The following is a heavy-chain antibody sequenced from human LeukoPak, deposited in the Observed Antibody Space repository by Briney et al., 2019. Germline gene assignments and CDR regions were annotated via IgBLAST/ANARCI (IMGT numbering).Heavy chain of an antibody. J-gene: IGHJ4*02. CDR3: TKYYDSSGYYPGFYY. CDR2: ISAYNGNT. CDR1: GYTFTSYG. V-gene: IGHV1-18*01. D-gene: IGHD3-22*01. Sequence: ASVKVSCKASGYTFTSYGISWVRQAPGQGLEWMEWISAYNGNTNYAQKLQGRVTMTTDTSTSTAYMELRSLRSDDTAVYYCTKYYDSSGYYPGFYYWGQGTLVTVSS.